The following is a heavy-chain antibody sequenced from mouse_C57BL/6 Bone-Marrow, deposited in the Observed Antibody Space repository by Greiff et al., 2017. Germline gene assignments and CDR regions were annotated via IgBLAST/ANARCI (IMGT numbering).Heavy chain of an antibody. CDR1: GYTFTSYY. V-gene: IGHV1S81*02. Sequence: QVQLKESGAELVKPGASVKLSCKASGYTFTSYYMYWVKQRPGQGLEWIGEINPSNGGTNFNEKFKSKAILTVDKSSSTAYMQLSSLTSEDSAVYYCTRKGKNWYYAMDYWGQGTSVTVSS. D-gene: IGHD4-1*01. CDR3: TRKGKNWYYAMDY. CDR2: INPSNGGT. J-gene: IGHJ4*01.